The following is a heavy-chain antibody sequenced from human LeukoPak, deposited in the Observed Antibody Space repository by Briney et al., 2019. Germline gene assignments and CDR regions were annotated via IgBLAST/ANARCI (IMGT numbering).Heavy chain of an antibody. CDR1: GGTFSSYA. Sequence: ASVKVSCKASGGTFSSYAISWVRQAPGQGLEWMGGIIPIFGTANYAQKFQGRVTITADESTSTAYMELSSLRSEDTAVYYCVRYDATVTRGFDYWGQGTLVTVSS. J-gene: IGHJ4*02. CDR3: VRYDATVTRGFDY. D-gene: IGHD4-17*01. CDR2: IIPIFGTA. V-gene: IGHV1-69*13.